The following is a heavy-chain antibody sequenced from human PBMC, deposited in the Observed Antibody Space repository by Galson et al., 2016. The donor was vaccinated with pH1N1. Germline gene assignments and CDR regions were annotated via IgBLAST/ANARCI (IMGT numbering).Heavy chain of an antibody. D-gene: IGHD3-10*01. J-gene: IGHJ4*02. CDR2: MSAYNGNT. V-gene: IGHV1-18*01. CDR1: GYTFTNYG. Sequence: SVKVSCKASGYTFTNYGITWVRQAPGQGLEWMAWMSAYNGNTNYAQKFQGRVTMATDTSTNTAYMELRNLTSDDTAVYYCARDVRISLWFTDFWGQGTLVTVSS. CDR3: ARDVRISLWFTDF.